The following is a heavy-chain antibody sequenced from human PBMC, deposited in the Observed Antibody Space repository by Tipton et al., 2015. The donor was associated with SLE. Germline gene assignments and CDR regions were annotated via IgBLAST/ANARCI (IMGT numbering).Heavy chain of an antibody. D-gene: IGHD3-9*01. CDR2: IYYRGTT. V-gene: IGHV4-59*01. CDR3: ASGILTGHAGFDV. Sequence: LRLSCAASGFTFSTYAMHWVRQAPGKGLEWIGNIYYRGTTNYNPSLKSRVTISVDTSKNQFSLKLSSVTAADTAVYYCASGILTGHAGFDVWGPGTMVTVSS. CDR1: GFTFSTYA. J-gene: IGHJ3*01.